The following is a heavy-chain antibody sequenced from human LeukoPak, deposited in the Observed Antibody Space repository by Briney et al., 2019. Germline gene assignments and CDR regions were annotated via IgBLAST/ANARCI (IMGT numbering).Heavy chain of an antibody. D-gene: IGHD3-9*01. CDR2: IYHSGST. J-gene: IGHJ3*02. V-gene: IGHV4-30-2*01. CDR1: GGSISSGGYS. Sequence: ASQTLSLTCAVSGGSISSGGYSWSWIRQPPGKGLEWIGYIYHSGSTYYNPSLKSRVTISVDRSKNQFSLKLSSVTAADTAVYYCARGQMTGFDIWGQGTTVTVSS. CDR3: ARGQMTGFDI.